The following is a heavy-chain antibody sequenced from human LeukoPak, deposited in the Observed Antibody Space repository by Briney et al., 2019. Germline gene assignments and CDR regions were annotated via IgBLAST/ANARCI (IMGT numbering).Heavy chain of an antibody. D-gene: IGHD2-21*02. J-gene: IGHJ6*03. CDR2: INPDSGGT. CDR1: GYTFTGYY. V-gene: IGHV1-2*02. Sequence: ASVKVSCKASGYTFTGYYIHWVRQAPGQGPEWMGWINPDSGGTNYAQKFQGRVTITTDESTSTAYMELSSLRSEDTAVYYCARVGTASHYYYMDVWGKGTTVTVSS. CDR3: ARVGTASHYYYMDV.